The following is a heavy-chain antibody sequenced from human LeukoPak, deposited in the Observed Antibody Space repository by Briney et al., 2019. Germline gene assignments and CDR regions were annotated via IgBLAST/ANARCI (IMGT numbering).Heavy chain of an antibody. V-gene: IGHV3-33*06. CDR1: GFTFSSYG. J-gene: IGHJ4*02. CDR3: AKAPFSSQFNYFDY. D-gene: IGHD5-24*01. CDR2: IWYDGSNK. Sequence: PGGSLRLSCAASGFTFSSYGMHWVRQAPGKGLAWVAVIWYDGSNKYYADSVKGRFTISRDNSKNTLYLQMNSLRAEDTAVYYCAKAPFSSQFNYFDYWGQGTLVTVSS.